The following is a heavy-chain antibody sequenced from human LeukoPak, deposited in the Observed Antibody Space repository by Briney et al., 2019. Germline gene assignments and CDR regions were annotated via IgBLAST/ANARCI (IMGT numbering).Heavy chain of an antibody. V-gene: IGHV3-30*09. CDR2: ISSDGTNK. CDR3: ATENSNYYYNGMDV. J-gene: IGHJ6*02. CDR1: GFSFSTYG. D-gene: IGHD4-11*01. Sequence: GGSLRLSCAASGFSFSTYGMRWVRQAPGNGLEWVAVISSDGTNKDYADSVKGRFAISRDNAENSLYLQMNSLRAEDTAVYYCATENSNYYYNGMDVWGQGATVTVSS.